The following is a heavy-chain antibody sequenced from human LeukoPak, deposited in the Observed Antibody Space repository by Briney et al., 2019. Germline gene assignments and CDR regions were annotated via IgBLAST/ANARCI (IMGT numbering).Heavy chain of an antibody. D-gene: IGHD3-3*01. J-gene: IGHJ4*02. CDR2: INHSGST. CDR3: ARGGGYDFWSGYSTNRKFDY. CDR1: GGSFSGYY. Sequence: SETLSLTCAVYGGSFSGYYWSWIRQPPGKGLEWIGEINHSGSTNYNPSLKSLVTISVDTSKNQFSLKLSSVTAADTAVYYCARGGGYDFWSGYSTNRKFDYWGQGTLVTVSS. V-gene: IGHV4-34*01.